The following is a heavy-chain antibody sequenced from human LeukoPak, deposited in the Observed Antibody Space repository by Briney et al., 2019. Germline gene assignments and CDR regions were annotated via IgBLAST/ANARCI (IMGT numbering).Heavy chain of an antibody. CDR2: ISESGGNT. V-gene: IGHV3-23*01. J-gene: IGHJ4*02. Sequence: PGGALRLSWAASGFNFSSYAMSWVRQDPGRGLEWVSGISESGGNTYYADSVKGRFTISRDNSKNTLYLQMNSLRAEDTALYYCAKTISVRRYFDYWGQGTLVTVSS. CDR1: GFNFSSYA. CDR3: AKTISVRRYFDY. D-gene: IGHD3-3*01.